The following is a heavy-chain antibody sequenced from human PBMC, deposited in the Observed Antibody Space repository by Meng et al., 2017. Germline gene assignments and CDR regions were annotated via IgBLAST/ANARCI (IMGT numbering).Heavy chain of an antibody. CDR3: ARGGSYYSY. V-gene: IGHV3-53*02. J-gene: IGHJ4*02. CDR2: IYSGGST. Sequence: EVQRVETGGGLIQPGGSLRRSCAAFGFTVSSNYMRCVRQAPGKGLEWVSVIYSGGSTYYADSVKGRFTISRDNSNNTLYLQMNSLRAEDTAVYYCARGGSYYSYWGQGTLVTVSS. D-gene: IGHD1-26*01. CDR1: GFTVSSNY.